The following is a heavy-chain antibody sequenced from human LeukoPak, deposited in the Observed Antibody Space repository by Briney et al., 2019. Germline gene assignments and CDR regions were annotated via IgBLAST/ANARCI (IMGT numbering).Heavy chain of an antibody. J-gene: IGHJ4*02. D-gene: IGHD6-6*01. V-gene: IGHV4-59*08. Sequence: SETLSLTCTVSGGSISSYYWSWIRQPPGKGLEWIGYIYYSGSTNYNPSLKSRVTISVDTSKNQFSLKLSSVTAADTAVYYCARQSIAARRDFNYWGQGTLVTVSS. CDR3: ARQSIAARRDFNY. CDR2: IYYSGST. CDR1: GGSISSYY.